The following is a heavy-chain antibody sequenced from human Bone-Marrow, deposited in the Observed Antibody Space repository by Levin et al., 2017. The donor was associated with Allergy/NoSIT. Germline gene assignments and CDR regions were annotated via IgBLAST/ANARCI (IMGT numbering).Heavy chain of an antibody. CDR1: GYTLTELS. V-gene: IGHV1-24*01. CDR3: ATGYYDVWSGKREARFDT. CDR2: FDPEDGET. Sequence: RASVKVSCKVSGYTLTELSMHWVRQAPGKGLEWMGGFDPEDGETIYAQKFQGRVTMTEDTSTDTAYMELSSLRSEDTAVYYCATGYYDVWSGKREARFDTWGQGTLVTVSS. D-gene: IGHD3-3*01. J-gene: IGHJ5*02.